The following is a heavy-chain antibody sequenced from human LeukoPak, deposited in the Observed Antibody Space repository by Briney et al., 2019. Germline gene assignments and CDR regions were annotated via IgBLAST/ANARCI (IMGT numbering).Heavy chain of an antibody. V-gene: IGHV1-18*01. CDR1: DTFTSYG. J-gene: IGHJ5*02. D-gene: IGHD4-17*01. Sequence: ASVKVSCKASDTFTSYGINWVRQAPGQGLEWTGWISPYNGNTKYAEKIQRRVTITTDTSTSTAYMELRSLSSDDTAVYYCARDQRGYGDSSGASKWIDPWGQGTLVTVSS. CDR2: ISPYNGNT. CDR3: ARDQRGYGDSSGASKWIDP.